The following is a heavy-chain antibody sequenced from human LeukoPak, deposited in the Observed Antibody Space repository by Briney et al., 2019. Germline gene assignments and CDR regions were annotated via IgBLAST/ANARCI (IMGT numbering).Heavy chain of an antibody. D-gene: IGHD3-10*01. CDR2: IYYSGST. Sequence: PSETLSLTCTVSGGSISSYYWSWIRQPPGKGLEWIGYIYYSGSTNYNSSLKSRVTILVDMSKNQFSLKLSSVTAADTAIYYCARDLIVPVGLTGSGSYSTDYWGQGTLVTVSS. V-gene: IGHV4-59*12. CDR1: GGSISSYY. J-gene: IGHJ4*02. CDR3: ARDLIVPVGLTGSGSYSTDY.